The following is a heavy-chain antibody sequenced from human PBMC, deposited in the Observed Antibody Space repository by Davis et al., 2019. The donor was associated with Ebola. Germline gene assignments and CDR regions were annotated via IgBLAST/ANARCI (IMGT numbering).Heavy chain of an antibody. CDR3: ARVTIAARPISDSFDI. Sequence: MPSETLSLTCAVYGGSFSGYYWSWIRQPPGKGLEWIGEINHSGSTNYNPSLKSRVTISADKSKNQFSLKLTSVTAADTAMYYCARVTIAARPISDSFDIWGQGTVVTVSS. CDR1: GGSFSGYY. D-gene: IGHD6-6*01. CDR2: INHSGST. J-gene: IGHJ3*02. V-gene: IGHV4-34*01.